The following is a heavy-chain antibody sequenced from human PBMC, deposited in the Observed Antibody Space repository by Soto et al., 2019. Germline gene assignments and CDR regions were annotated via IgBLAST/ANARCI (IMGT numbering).Heavy chain of an antibody. CDR1: GFTFSSYW. V-gene: IGHV3-74*01. D-gene: IGHD3-10*01. Sequence: EVQLVESGGGLVQPGGSLRLSCAASGFTFSSYWMHWVRQAPGKGLVWVSRINSDGSSTSYADSVKGRFTISRDNAKXXXXXXXXXXXXXDTAVYYCARDYPFGGSGYWGQGTLVTVSS. CDR3: ARDYPFGGSGY. J-gene: IGHJ4*02. CDR2: INSDGSST.